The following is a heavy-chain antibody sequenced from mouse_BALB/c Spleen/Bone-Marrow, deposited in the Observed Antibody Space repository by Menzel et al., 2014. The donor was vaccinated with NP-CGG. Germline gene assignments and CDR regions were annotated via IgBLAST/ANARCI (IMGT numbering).Heavy chain of an antibody. CDR3: VRGNYGNYVDYFDF. Sequence: EVQLVESGGGLVQPGGSLKLSCAASGFTFSNYGMSWVRQTPDKRLELVATINGNGGSTYYPDSVKGRFTIPSDTAKNTLYLQMSSLKSEETAMYYCVRGNYGNYVDYFDFWGQGTTLTVSS. CDR1: GFTFSNYG. V-gene: IGHV5-6-3*01. CDR2: INGNGGST. D-gene: IGHD2-1*01. J-gene: IGHJ2*01.